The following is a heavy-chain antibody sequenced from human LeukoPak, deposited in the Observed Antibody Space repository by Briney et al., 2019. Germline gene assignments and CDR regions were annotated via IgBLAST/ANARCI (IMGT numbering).Heavy chain of an antibody. CDR3: ARGPTRYYFDY. CDR1: GGSISRSTYY. V-gene: IGHV4-39*07. CDR2: ISYGGTT. Sequence: PSETLSLTCTVSGGSISRSTYYWGWIRQPPGKGLDWIGSISYGGTTYYNPSLESRVTISVDTSRNQFSLKVSSVTAADTAVYYCARGPTRYYFDYWGQGSLVTVSS. J-gene: IGHJ4*02. D-gene: IGHD1/OR15-1a*01.